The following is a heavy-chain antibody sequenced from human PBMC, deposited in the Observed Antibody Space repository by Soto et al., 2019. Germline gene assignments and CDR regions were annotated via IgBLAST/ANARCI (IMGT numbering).Heavy chain of an antibody. Sequence: QVQLQESGPGLVKPSETLSLTCTVSGGPISSYYWSWIRQPPGKGLEWIGFIYYSGSTNYNPSLKSRCTVSVDTSKNQFSLTLRSVTAADTAVYYCASKYSSGWYGGAFDFWSQGTMVTVSS. CDR3: ASKYSSGWYGGAFDF. V-gene: IGHV4-59*08. CDR1: GGPISSYY. CDR2: IYYSGST. D-gene: IGHD6-19*01. J-gene: IGHJ3*01.